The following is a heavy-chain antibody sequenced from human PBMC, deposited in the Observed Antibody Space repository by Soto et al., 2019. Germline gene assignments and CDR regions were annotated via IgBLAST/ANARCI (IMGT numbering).Heavy chain of an antibody. CDR1: GGTFSSYA. CDR3: ADLGAIAAPY. J-gene: IGHJ4*02. V-gene: IGHV1-69*13. Sequence: ASVKVSCKASGGTFSSYAISWVRQAPGQGLEWMGGIIPIFGTANYAQKFQGRVTITADESTSTAYMELSSLRSEDTAVYYCADLGAIAAPYWGQGTLVTVSS. CDR2: IIPIFGTA. D-gene: IGHD6-6*01.